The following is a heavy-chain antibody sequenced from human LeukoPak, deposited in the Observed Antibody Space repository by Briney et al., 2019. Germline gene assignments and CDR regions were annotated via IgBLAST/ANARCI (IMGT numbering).Heavy chain of an antibody. CDR1: GFTFSSYG. J-gene: IGHJ4*02. D-gene: IGHD3-22*01. V-gene: IGHV3-23*01. Sequence: GGTLRLSCAASGFTFSSYGMSWVRQAPGKGLEWVSAISGSGGSTYYADSVKGRFTISRDNSKNTLYLQMNSLRAEDTAVYYCAKESHITMIVVVIPQYYFDYWGQGTLVTVSS. CDR2: ISGSGGST. CDR3: AKESHITMIVVVIPQYYFDY.